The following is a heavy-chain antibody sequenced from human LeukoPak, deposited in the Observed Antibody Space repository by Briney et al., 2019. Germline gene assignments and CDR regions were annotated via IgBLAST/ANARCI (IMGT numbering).Heavy chain of an antibody. Sequence: EASVKVSCKASGYTFTSYDINWVRQATGRGLEWMGWMNPNSGNTGYAQKFQGRVTMTRNTSISTAYMELSSLRSEDTAVYYCARRSPGYFDWLSRFDPWGQGTLVTVSS. CDR2: MNPNSGNT. V-gene: IGHV1-8*01. J-gene: IGHJ5*02. D-gene: IGHD3-9*01. CDR1: GYTFTSYD. CDR3: ARRSPGYFDWLSRFDP.